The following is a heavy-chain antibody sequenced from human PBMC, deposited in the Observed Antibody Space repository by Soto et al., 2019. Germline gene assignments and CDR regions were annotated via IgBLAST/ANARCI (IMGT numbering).Heavy chain of an antibody. CDR3: AREGLDIVVVPAADNWFDP. Sequence: ASVKVSCKVSGYTLTELSIHWVRQAPGKGLEWMGGFDPEDGETLYAQKFQGRVTMTEDTSTDTAYMDLRSLSSDDTAVYYCAREGLDIVVVPAADNWFDPWGQGTLVPVSS. J-gene: IGHJ5*02. CDR2: FDPEDGET. D-gene: IGHD2-2*03. CDR1: GYTLTELS. V-gene: IGHV1-24*01.